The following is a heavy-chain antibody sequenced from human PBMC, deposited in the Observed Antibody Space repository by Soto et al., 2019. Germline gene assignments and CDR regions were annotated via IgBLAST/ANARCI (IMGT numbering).Heavy chain of an antibody. V-gene: IGHV3-30-3*01. D-gene: IGHD3-22*01. CDR1: GFTFSSYA. CDR2: ISYDGSNK. J-gene: IGHJ3*02. Sequence: QVQLVESGGGVVQPGRSLRLSCAASGFTFSSYAMHWVRQAPGKGLEWVAVISYDGSNKYYADSVKGRFTISRDNSKNTLYLQMNSLRAEDTAVYYCARDQAMIVVVRSRGAFDIWGQGTMVTVSS. CDR3: ARDQAMIVVVRSRGAFDI.